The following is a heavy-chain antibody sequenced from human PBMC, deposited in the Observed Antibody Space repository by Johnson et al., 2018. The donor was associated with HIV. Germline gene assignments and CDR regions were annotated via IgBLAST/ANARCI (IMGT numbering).Heavy chain of an antibody. CDR2: ISYDGSNK. V-gene: IGHV3-30*04. Sequence: VQLVESGGGVVQPGRSLRLSCAASGFTFSSYAMHWVRQAPGKGLEWVAVISYDGSNKYYADSVKGRFTISRDNAKNTLYLEMNSLRAEDTAVYYCAREVDGFDIWGQGTMVTVSS. CDR1: GFTFSSYA. CDR3: AREVDGFDI. J-gene: IGHJ3*02.